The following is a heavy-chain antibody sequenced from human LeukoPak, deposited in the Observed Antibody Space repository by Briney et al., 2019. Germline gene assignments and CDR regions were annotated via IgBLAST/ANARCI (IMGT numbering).Heavy chain of an antibody. CDR3: ARDAGDYGSGSYLSY. J-gene: IGHJ4*02. CDR1: GGXISSYY. D-gene: IGHD3-10*01. Sequence: SETLSLTCTVSGGXISSYYWSWIRQPAGKGLEWIGRIYTSGSTNYNPSLKSRVTMSVDTSKNQFSLKLSSVTAADTAVYYCARDAGDYGSGSYLSYWGQGTLVTVSS. V-gene: IGHV4-4*07. CDR2: IYTSGST.